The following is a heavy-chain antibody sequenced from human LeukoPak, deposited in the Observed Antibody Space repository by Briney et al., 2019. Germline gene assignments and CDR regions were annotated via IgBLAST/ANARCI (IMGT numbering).Heavy chain of an antibody. CDR2: FDPEDGKT. D-gene: IGHD3-22*01. CDR1: GSTLIALS. J-gene: IGHJ4*02. Sequence: ASVKVSCKVSGSTLIALSMHWVRQAPGKGLEWMGGFDPEDGKTIYAQTFQGRVTMTEDTSTDTAYMELSSLTSEDTAVYYCAAGFRGGGYYDRSGIDYWGQGTLVTVSS. CDR3: AAGFRGGGYYDRSGIDY. V-gene: IGHV1-24*01.